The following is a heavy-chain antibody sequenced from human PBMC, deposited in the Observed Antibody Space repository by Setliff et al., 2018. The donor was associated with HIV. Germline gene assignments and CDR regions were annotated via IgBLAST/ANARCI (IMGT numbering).Heavy chain of an antibody. CDR2: ISWNSGSI. J-gene: IGHJ4*02. V-gene: IGHV3-9*01. Sequence: PGGSLRLSCAASGFTFDEYVMHWVRQAPGKGLEWVSGISWNSGSIGYADSVKGRFTISRDNAKNSLYLQMNSLRPEDTAVYYCARDPILGGPDFFDYWGQGTLVTVSS. D-gene: IGHD1-26*01. CDR3: ARDPILGGPDFFDY. CDR1: GFTFDEYV.